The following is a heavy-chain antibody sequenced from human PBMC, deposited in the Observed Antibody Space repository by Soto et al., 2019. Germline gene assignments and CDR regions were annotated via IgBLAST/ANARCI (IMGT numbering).Heavy chain of an antibody. J-gene: IGHJ5*02. CDR3: ARGPPYYDSSGYQVGWFDP. V-gene: IGHV5-51*01. D-gene: IGHD3-22*01. Sequence: PGESLKISCKGSGYSFTSYWIGWVRQMPGKGLEWMGIIYPGDSDTRYSPSFQGQVTISADKSISTAYLQWSSLKASDTAMYYCARGPPYYDSSGYQVGWFDPWGQGTLVTVSS. CDR2: IYPGDSDT. CDR1: GYSFTSYW.